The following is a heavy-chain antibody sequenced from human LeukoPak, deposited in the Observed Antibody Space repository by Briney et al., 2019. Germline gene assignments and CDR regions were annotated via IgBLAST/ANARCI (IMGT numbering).Heavy chain of an antibody. D-gene: IGHD2-15*01. CDR3: ARDTPPYCSGGSCYFDY. J-gene: IGHJ4*02. V-gene: IGHV3-7*01. CDR2: IKQDGSEK. CDR1: GFTFSSYW. Sequence: GGSLRLSCAASGFTFSSYWMSWVRQAPGKGLEWVANIKQDGSEKYYVDSVKGRFTISRDSAKNSLYLQMNSLRAEDTAVYYCARDTPPYCSGGSCYFDYWGQGTLVTVSS.